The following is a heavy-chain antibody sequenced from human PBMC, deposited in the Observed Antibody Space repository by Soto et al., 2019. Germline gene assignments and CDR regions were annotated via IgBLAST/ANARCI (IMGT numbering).Heavy chain of an antibody. CDR1: GFTFSSYS. CDR3: AREITMADGATFGY. CDR2: ISSSSSYI. V-gene: IGHV3-21*01. Sequence: GGSLRLSCAASGFTFSSYSMNWVRQAPGKGLEWVSSISSSSSYIYYADSVKGRFTISRDNAKNSLYLQMNSLRAEDTAVYYCAREITMADGATFGYWGQGTLVTVSS. J-gene: IGHJ4*02. D-gene: IGHD1-26*01.